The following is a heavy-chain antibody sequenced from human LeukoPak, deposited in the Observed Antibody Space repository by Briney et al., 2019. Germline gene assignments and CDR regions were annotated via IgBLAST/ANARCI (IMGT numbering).Heavy chain of an antibody. V-gene: IGHV3-7*01. D-gene: IGHD2-2*01. CDR1: GFTFGSCW. CDR3: ARGGVVVPAAINYDSSGYLDYFDY. CDR2: INQDGSEK. Sequence: GGSLRLSCAVSGFTFGSCWMSWVRQAPGKGLEWVANINQDGSEKNYVDSVKGRFTISRDNAKNSLYLQMNSLRAEDTAVYYCARGGVVVPAAINYDSSGYLDYFDYWGQGTLVTVSS. J-gene: IGHJ4*02.